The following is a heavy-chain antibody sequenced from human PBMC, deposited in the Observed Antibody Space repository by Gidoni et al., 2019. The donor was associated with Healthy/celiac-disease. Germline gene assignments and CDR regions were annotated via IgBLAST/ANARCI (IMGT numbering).Heavy chain of an antibody. Sequence: QLQLQPWGAGLLKPSETLSLTCAVYGGSFSGYYWSWIRQPPGKGLEWIGEINHSGSTNYNPSLKSRVTISVDTSKNQCSLKLSSVTAADTAVYYCARGLWYLGSTMVRGVRHYDYWGQGTLVTVSS. CDR3: ARGLWYLGSTMVRGVRHYDY. CDR1: GGSFSGYY. V-gene: IGHV4-34*01. D-gene: IGHD3-10*01. J-gene: IGHJ4*02. CDR2: INHSGST.